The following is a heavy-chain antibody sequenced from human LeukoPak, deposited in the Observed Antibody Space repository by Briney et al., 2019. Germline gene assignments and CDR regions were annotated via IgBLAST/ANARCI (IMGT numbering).Heavy chain of an antibody. CDR1: GGSFSAYY. CDR2: INHSGSI. V-gene: IGHV4-34*01. D-gene: IGHD3-3*01. J-gene: IGHJ4*02. Sequence: SETLSLTCAVYGGSFSAYYWSWIRQPPGKGLEWIGEINHSGSINYNPSLKSRVVISVDTSKNQFSLKLSSVTAADTAVYYCARAGYDFWSGYYNDYFDYWGQGTLVTVSS. CDR3: ARAGYDFWSGYYNDYFDY.